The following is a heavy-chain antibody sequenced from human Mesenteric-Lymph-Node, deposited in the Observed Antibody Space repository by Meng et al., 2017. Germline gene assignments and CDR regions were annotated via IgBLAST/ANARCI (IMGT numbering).Heavy chain of an antibody. V-gene: IGHV4-38-2*02. CDR3: GRASVWFSGGY. CDR2: IYHSGST. Sequence: SETLSLTCTVSGGSISSYYWGWIRQPPGKGLEWIGSIYHSGSTYYNPSLKSRVTISVDTSKNQFSLNLNSVTAADTAEYYCGRASVWFSGGYWGQGTLVTVSS. J-gene: IGHJ4*02. CDR1: GGSISSYY. D-gene: IGHD3-16*01.